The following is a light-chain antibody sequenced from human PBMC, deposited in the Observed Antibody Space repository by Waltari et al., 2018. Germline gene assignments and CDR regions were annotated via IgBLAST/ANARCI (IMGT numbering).Light chain of an antibody. Sequence: IVLTQSPGTLSLSPGERATLSCRAGQSVSSDYLAWYQQRPGQAPRLLIFDASSRAAGIPDRFSGSGSGTDFSLTISRLEPEDFAVYYCQQYGSLPWTFGHGTRVEIK. J-gene: IGKJ1*01. CDR2: DAS. CDR3: QQYGSLPWT. CDR1: QSVSSDY. V-gene: IGKV3-20*01.